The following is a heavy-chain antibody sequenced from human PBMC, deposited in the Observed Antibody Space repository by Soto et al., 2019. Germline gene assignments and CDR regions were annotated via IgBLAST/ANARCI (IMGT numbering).Heavy chain of an antibody. D-gene: IGHD3-22*01. CDR3: SRYSRFYDSGSYDIANDAFDV. Sequence: ASVKVSCKATGYTFTGYHMHWVRPAPGQGLQWMGWINPNSGGTNYAQKFQCRITRTRDTSISTAYMELSRLRSDDTAVYDCSRYSRFYDSGSYDIANDAFDVWGQGTMVTV. CDR1: GYTFTGYH. J-gene: IGHJ3*01. CDR2: INPNSGGT. V-gene: IGHV1-2*02.